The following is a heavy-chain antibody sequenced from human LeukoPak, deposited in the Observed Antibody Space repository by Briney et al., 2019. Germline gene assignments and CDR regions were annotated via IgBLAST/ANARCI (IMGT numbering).Heavy chain of an antibody. CDR2: IYYSGST. D-gene: IGHD6-19*01. CDR1: GGSISSYY. V-gene: IGHV4-59*01. J-gene: IGHJ4*02. CDR3: ARSRCSSGSYPGY. Sequence: SETLSLTCTVSGGSISSYYWSWIRQPPGKGLEWIGYIYYSGSTNYNPSLKSRVTISVDTSKNQFSLKLSSVTAADTAVYYCARSRCSSGSYPGYWGQGTLVTVSS.